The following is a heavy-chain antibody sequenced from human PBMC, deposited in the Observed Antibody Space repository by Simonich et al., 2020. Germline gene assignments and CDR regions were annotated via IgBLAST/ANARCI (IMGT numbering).Heavy chain of an antibody. D-gene: IGHD2-15*01. J-gene: IGHJ4*02. CDR1: GYTFTSYG. CDR2: CSAYNGNT. V-gene: IGHV1-18*01. Sequence: QVQLVQSGAEVKKPGASVKVSCKASGYTFTSYGISWVRQAPGQGLEWMGLCSAYNGNTNYAQKLQGRVTMTTDTSTSTAYMELRSLRSDDTAVYYCARASRGTWWYYYFDYWGQGTLVTVSS. CDR3: ARASRGTWWYYYFDY.